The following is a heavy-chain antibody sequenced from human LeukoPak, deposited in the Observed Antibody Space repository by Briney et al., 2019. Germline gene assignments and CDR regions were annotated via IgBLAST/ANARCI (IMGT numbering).Heavy chain of an antibody. J-gene: IGHJ4*02. D-gene: IGHD6-19*01. CDR1: GYTFTSYA. Sequence: GASVKVSCKASGYTFTSYAMHWVRQAPGQRLEWMGWINAGNGNTKYSQKFQVRVTITPDTSASTAYMELSSLRSEDTAVYYCASGYSSGWYGYWGQGTLVTVSS. CDR2: INAGNGNT. CDR3: ASGYSSGWYGY. V-gene: IGHV1-3*01.